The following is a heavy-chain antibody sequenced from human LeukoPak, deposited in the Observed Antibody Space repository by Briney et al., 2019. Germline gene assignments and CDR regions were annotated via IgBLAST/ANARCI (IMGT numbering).Heavy chain of an antibody. CDR3: ARANTMVRGDY. V-gene: IGHV3-21*01. CDR1: GFTFSSYW. D-gene: IGHD3-10*01. Sequence: PGGSLRLSCAASGFTFSSYWMHWVRQAPGKGLEWVSSISSSSSYIYYADSVKGRFTISRDNAKNSLYLQMNSLRAEDTAVYYCARANTMVRGDYWGQGTLVTVSS. CDR2: ISSSSSYI. J-gene: IGHJ4*02.